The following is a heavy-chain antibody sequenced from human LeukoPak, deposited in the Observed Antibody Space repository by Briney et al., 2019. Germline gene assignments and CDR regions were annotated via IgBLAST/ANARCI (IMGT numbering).Heavy chain of an antibody. CDR2: INPNSGGT. Sequence: ASVKVSCKASGYAFTGYYMHSVRQAPGQGLEWMGWINPNSGGTNYAQKFQGRVTITRDTSASTAYMELSSLRSEDTAVYYCARVDYDILPGYSYYYYGMDVWGQGTTVTVSS. V-gene: IGHV1-2*02. J-gene: IGHJ6*02. CDR1: GYAFTGYY. CDR3: ARVDYDILPGYSYYYYGMDV. D-gene: IGHD3-9*01.